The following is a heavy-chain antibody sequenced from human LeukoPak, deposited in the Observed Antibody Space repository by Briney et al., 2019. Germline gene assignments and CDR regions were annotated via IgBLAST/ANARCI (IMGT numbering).Heavy chain of an antibody. CDR1: GFTFSNYW. J-gene: IGHJ3*02. CDR2: IKQDGSEK. V-gene: IGHV3-7*01. CDR3: ARYSYSGRYFDAFDI. D-gene: IGHD1-26*01. Sequence: PGGSLRLSCAASGFTFSNYWMSWVRQAPGKGLEWVANIKQDGSEKYYVDSVKGRFTISRDNAKNSLYLQMNSLRAEDTAVYYCARYSYSGRYFDAFDIWGQGTMVTVSS.